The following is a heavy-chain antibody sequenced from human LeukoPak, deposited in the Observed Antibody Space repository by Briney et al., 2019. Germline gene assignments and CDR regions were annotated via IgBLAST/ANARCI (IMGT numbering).Heavy chain of an antibody. CDR1: GFTFDDYA. D-gene: IGHD6-19*01. V-gene: IGHV3-43*02. Sequence: GGSLRLSCAASGFTFDDYAMHWVRQAPGKGLEWVSLISGDGGSTFYADSVKGRFTISRDNSKNSLSLQMSSLRSEDTALYYCTRESKRSGWYDYWGQGTLVTVSS. CDR2: ISGDGGST. J-gene: IGHJ4*02. CDR3: TRESKRSGWYDY.